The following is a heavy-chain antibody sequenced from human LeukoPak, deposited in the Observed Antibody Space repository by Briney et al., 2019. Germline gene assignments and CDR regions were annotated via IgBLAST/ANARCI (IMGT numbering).Heavy chain of an antibody. CDR1: GGSISSSSYY. CDR3: AKVDYSGLDY. Sequence: ETLSLTCTVSGGSISSSSYYWGWIRQPPGKGLEWVSAISGSGGSTYYADSVKGRFTISRDNSKNTLYLQMNSLRAEDTAVYYCAKVDYSGLDYWGQGTLVTVSS. J-gene: IGHJ4*02. CDR2: ISGSGGST. V-gene: IGHV3-23*01. D-gene: IGHD5-12*01.